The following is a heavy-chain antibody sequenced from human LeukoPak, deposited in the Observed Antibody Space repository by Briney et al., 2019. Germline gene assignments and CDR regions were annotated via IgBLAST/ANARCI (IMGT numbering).Heavy chain of an antibody. Sequence: GASVTVSFTASVYTFTCYYIHWVRHAPGQGLEWMGWINPNSGGTNYAQKFQGRVTMTRDTSISTAYMELSRLRSDDTAVYYCARELGYNWNDGGFDYWGQGTLVTVSS. CDR1: VYTFTCYY. J-gene: IGHJ4*02. D-gene: IGHD1-1*01. CDR3: ARELGYNWNDGGFDY. V-gene: IGHV1-2*02. CDR2: INPNSGGT.